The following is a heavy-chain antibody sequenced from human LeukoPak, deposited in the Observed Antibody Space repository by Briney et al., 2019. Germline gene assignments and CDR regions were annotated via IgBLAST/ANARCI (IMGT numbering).Heavy chain of an antibody. CDR1: GFTFSSYG. Sequence: PGGSLRLSCAASGFTFSSYGMHWVRQAPGKGLEWVAVISYDGSNKYYADSVKGRFTISRDNSKNTLYLQMNSLRAEDTAVYYCAKDPRITMVRGVIIPGMDVWGQGTTVTVSS. V-gene: IGHV3-30*18. CDR3: AKDPRITMVRGVIIPGMDV. D-gene: IGHD3-10*01. CDR2: ISYDGSNK. J-gene: IGHJ6*02.